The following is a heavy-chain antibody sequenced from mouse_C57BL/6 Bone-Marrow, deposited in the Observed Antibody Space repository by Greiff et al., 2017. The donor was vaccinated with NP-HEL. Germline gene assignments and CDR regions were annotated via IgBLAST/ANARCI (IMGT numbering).Heavy chain of an antibody. Sequence: QVHVKQSGPELARPWASVKISCQAFYTFSRRVHFAIRDTNYWMQWVKQRPGQGLEWIGASYPGNGDTSYNQKFKGKATLTADKSSSTAYMQLSSLTSEDSAVYYCARGNDYDGAWFAYWGKGTLVTVSA. J-gene: IGHJ3*01. CDR1: YTFSRRVH. CDR3: SEDSAVYYCARGNDYDGAWFAY. CDR2: GQGLEWIG. D-gene: IGHD2-4*01. V-gene: IGHV1-87*01.